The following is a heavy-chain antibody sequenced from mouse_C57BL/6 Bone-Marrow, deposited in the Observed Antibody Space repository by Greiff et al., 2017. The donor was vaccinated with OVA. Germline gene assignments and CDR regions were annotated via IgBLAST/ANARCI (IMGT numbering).Heavy chain of an antibody. Sequence: EVQLVESGGGLVQPKGSLKLSCAASGFSFNTYAMNWVRQAPGKGLEWVARIRSKSNNYATYYADSVKDRFTISRDDSESMLYLQMNNLKTEDTAMYYCVTETAQATGAWFAYWGQGTLVTVSA. CDR3: VTETAQATGAWFAY. CDR2: IRSKSNNYAT. J-gene: IGHJ3*01. V-gene: IGHV10-1*01. CDR1: GFSFNTYA. D-gene: IGHD3-2*02.